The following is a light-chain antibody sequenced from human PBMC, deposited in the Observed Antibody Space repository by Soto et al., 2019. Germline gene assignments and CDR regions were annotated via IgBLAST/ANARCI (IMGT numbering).Light chain of an antibody. V-gene: IGKV1-9*01. J-gene: IGKJ5*01. CDR2: GAS. CDR1: QGISNY. CDR3: QQLMSYPIT. Sequence: DIQMTQSPSSLSASVGDRVTITCQASQGISNYLAWYQQKPLKAPEVLIFGASTLQSGVPSRFSGSGSGTEFTLTISSLQPEDFATYYCQQLMSYPITFGQGTRLEIK.